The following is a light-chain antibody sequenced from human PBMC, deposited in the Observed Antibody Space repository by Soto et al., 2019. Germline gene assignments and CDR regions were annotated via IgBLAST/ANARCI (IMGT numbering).Light chain of an antibody. CDR3: QSYDSSLSGWV. CDR2: GNS. CDR1: SSNIGAGYD. V-gene: IGLV1-40*01. Sequence: QSVLTQPPSVSGAPGQRVTISCTGRSSNIGAGYDVHWYQQLPGTAPKLLIYGNSNRPSGVPDRLSGSKSGTSASLAITGLQADDEADYYCQSYDSSLSGWVFGGGTKLTV. J-gene: IGLJ3*02.